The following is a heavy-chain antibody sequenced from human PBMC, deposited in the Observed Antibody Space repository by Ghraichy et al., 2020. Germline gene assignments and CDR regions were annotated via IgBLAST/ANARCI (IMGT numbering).Heavy chain of an antibody. CDR1: GGSVSSGSYY. V-gene: IGHV4-61*01. J-gene: IGHJ5*02. Sequence: SETLSLTCTVSGGSVSSGSYYWSWIRQPPGKGLEWIGYIYYSGSTNYNPSLKSRVTISVDTSKNQFSLKLSSVTAADTAVYYCARGRRRWLQLRWFDPWGQGTLVTVSS. D-gene: IGHD5-24*01. CDR3: ARGRRRWLQLRWFDP. CDR2: IYYSGST.